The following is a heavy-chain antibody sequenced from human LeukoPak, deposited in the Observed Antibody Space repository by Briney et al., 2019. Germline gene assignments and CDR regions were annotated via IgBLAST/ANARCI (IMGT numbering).Heavy chain of an antibody. Sequence: ASVKVSCKASGYTFTGYYMHWVRQAPGQGLEWMGWINPNSGGTNYAQKFQGRVTMTRDTSISTAYMELSRLRSDDTAVYYCARDRSVAAPQDWFDPWSQGTLVTVSS. J-gene: IGHJ5*02. CDR2: INPNSGGT. V-gene: IGHV1-2*02. D-gene: IGHD6-13*01. CDR3: ARDRSVAAPQDWFDP. CDR1: GYTFTGYY.